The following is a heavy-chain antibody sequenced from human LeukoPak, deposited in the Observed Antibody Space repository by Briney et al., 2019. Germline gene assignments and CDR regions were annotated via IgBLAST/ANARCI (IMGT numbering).Heavy chain of an antibody. D-gene: IGHD6-13*01. CDR1: GFTFSSYS. CDR2: ISSSSSYI. V-gene: IGHV3-21*01. J-gene: IGHJ3*02. CDR3: ASRSSSWYRNAFDI. Sequence: GGSLRLSCAASGFTFSSYSMNWVRQAPGKGLEWVSSISSSSSYIYYADSVKGRFTISRDNSKNTLYLQMNSLRAEDTAVYYCASRSSSWYRNAFDIWGQGTMVTVSS.